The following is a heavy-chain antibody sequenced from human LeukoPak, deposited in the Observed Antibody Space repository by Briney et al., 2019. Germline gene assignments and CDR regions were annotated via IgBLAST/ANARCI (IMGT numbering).Heavy chain of an antibody. D-gene: IGHD6-13*01. Sequence: SETLSLTCAVYGGSFSGYYWSWIRQPPGKGLEWIGEINHSGSTNYNPSLKSRGTISVDTSKNQFSLKLSSVTAADTAVYYCARAGSSWSDNWFDPWGQGTLVTVSS. V-gene: IGHV4-34*01. CDR1: GGSFSGYY. J-gene: IGHJ5*02. CDR3: ARAGSSWSDNWFDP. CDR2: INHSGST.